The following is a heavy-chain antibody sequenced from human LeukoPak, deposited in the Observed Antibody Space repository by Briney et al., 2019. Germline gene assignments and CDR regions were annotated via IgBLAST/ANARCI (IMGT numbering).Heavy chain of an antibody. CDR1: GFTFGDYA. Sequence: PGGSLRLSCTASGFTFGDYAMSWFRQAPGKGLEWVGFIRSKAYGGTTEYAASVKGRFTISRDDSKSIAYLQMNSLKTEDTAVYYCTRGRNRMYYYDSSGYFRHYYGMDVWGQGTTVTVSS. J-gene: IGHJ6*02. CDR2: IRSKAYGGTT. CDR3: TRGRNRMYYYDSSGYFRHYYGMDV. D-gene: IGHD3-22*01. V-gene: IGHV3-49*03.